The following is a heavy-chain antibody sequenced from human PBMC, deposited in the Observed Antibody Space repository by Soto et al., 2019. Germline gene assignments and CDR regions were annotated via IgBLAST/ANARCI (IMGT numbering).Heavy chain of an antibody. J-gene: IGHJ3*02. CDR1: GFTFSSYG. Sequence: GESLKISCAASGFTFSSYGMHWVRQAPGKGLEWVAVISYDGSNKCYADSVKGRFTISRDNSKNTLYLQMNSLRAEDTAVYYCAKAGDYCTNGVCYDAFDIWGQGTMVTISS. CDR2: ISYDGSNK. V-gene: IGHV3-30*18. D-gene: IGHD2-8*01. CDR3: AKAGDYCTNGVCYDAFDI.